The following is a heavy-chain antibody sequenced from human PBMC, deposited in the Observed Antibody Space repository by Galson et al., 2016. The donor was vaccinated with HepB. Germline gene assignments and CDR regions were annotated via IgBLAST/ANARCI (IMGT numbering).Heavy chain of an antibody. CDR3: AREDYSSGWPLNWYFDL. CDR2: TYYRSKWYN. V-gene: IGHV6-1*01. J-gene: IGHJ2*01. CDR1: GDSVFSNSAA. Sequence: CAISGDSVFSNSAAWNWIRQSPSRGLEWLGRTYYRSKWYNDYAVSVKSRITINPDTSKNQFSLQLNSVTPEDTAVYYCAREDYSSGWPLNWYFDLWGRGTLVSVSS. D-gene: IGHD6-19*01.